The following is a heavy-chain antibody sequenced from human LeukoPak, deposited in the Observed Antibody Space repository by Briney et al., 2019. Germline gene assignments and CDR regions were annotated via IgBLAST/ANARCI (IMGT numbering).Heavy chain of an antibody. CDR2: TIPILGIA. CDR1: GGTFSSYA. Sequence: SVKVSCKASGGTFSSYAISWVRQAPGQGLESMGRTIPILGIANYAQKFQGRVTITADKSTSTAYMELSSLRSEDTAVYYCARDVGTSSSPDYWGQGTLVTVSS. CDR3: ARDVGTSSSPDY. J-gene: IGHJ4*02. V-gene: IGHV1-69*04. D-gene: IGHD6-13*01.